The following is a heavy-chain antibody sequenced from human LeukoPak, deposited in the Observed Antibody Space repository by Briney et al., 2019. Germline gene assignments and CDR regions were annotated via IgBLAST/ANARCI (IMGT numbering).Heavy chain of an antibody. CDR2: IFPGGSFS. CDR1: GYSFTSYC. V-gene: IGHV5-51*01. J-gene: IGHJ4*02. CDR3: ARLLHFGGYY. Sequence: GEAPKIFCWGSGYSFTSYCIGWLRQMPGQGVEGMGIIFPGGSFSIHRPSFEAQVTISADKSISTAYLQWSSLTAPDTAMYYCARLLHFGGYYWGQGTLVTVSS. D-gene: IGHD3-16*01.